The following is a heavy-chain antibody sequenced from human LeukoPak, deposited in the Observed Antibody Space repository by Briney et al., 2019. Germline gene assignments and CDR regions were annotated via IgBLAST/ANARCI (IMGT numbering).Heavy chain of an antibody. CDR1: GYTFTSYY. D-gene: IGHD5-18*01. Sequence: ASVKVSCKASGYTFTSYYMHWVRQAPGKGLEWMGIINPSGGSTSYAQKFRGRVTMTRDTSTSTVYMELSSLRSEDTAVYYCARIRAAMDPYFDYWGQGTLVTVSS. CDR2: INPSGGST. CDR3: ARIRAAMDPYFDY. J-gene: IGHJ4*02. V-gene: IGHV1-46*01.